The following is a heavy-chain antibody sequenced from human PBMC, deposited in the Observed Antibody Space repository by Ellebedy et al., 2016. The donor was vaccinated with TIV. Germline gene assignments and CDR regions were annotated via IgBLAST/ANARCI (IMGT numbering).Heavy chain of an antibody. CDR3: ARPQNSGYDYWPDY. CDR1: GFTFSSYS. CDR2: ISSSSSTI. J-gene: IGHJ4*02. V-gene: IGHV3-48*04. D-gene: IGHD5-12*01. Sequence: GGSLRLSXAASGFTFSSYSMNWVRRAPGKGLEWVSYISSSSSTIYYADSVKGRFTISRDNAKNSLYLQMNSLRAEDTAVYYCARPQNSGYDYWPDYWGQGTLVTVSS.